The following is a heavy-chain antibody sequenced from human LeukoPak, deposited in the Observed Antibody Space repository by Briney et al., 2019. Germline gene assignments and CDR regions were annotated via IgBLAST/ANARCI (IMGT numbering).Heavy chain of an antibody. V-gene: IGHV4-39*01. CDR3: ARPISSSWYGGFDF. CDR2: IYYRGST. Sequence: PSETLSLTCTVSGGSVSNNIYHWGWIRQPPGKGLEWIGSIYYRGSTYYNPSLKSRVTISIDTSKNQFSLKLSSVTAADTAVYYCARPISSSWYGGFDFWGQRTLVTVSS. D-gene: IGHD6-13*01. CDR1: GGSVSNNIYH. J-gene: IGHJ4*02.